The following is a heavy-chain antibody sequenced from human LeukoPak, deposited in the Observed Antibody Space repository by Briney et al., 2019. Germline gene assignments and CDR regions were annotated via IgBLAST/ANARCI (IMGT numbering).Heavy chain of an antibody. CDR1: GFTFSNAW. Sequence: GGSLRLSCAASGFTFSNAWMSWVRQAPGKGLEWVGRIKSKTDGGTTDYAAPVKGRFTISRDDSKNTMYLQMNSMKTEVKAVYYSTTLHSGGAKVDDWGKGTLVTVSS. J-gene: IGHJ4*02. CDR2: IKSKTDGGTT. CDR3: TTLHSGGAKVDD. D-gene: IGHD3-16*01. V-gene: IGHV3-15*01.